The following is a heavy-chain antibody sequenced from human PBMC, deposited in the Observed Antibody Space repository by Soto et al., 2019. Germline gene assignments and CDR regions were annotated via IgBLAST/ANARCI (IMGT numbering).Heavy chain of an antibody. V-gene: IGHV4-59*01. D-gene: IGHD3-3*01. J-gene: IGHJ6*02. CDR3: ARDRRYDFWSGYGPYYYYGMDV. CDR2: IYYSGST. Sequence: SETLSLTCTVSGASISSYYWSWIRQPPGQGQEWIGYIYYSGSTNYNPSLKSRVTISVDTSKNQFSLKLSSVTAADTAVYYCARDRRYDFWSGYGPYYYYGMDVWGQVTKVTVSS. CDR1: GASISSYY.